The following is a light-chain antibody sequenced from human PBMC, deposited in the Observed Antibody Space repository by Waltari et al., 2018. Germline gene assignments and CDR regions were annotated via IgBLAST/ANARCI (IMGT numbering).Light chain of an antibody. V-gene: IGLV1-44*01. CDR3: AAWDDSLSGFV. Sequence: QSVLTQPPSASGTPGQRVTISCSGSRSNIGSNAVNWYQQVPGTAPKLLISTNDHRPSVVPDRFSGSKSGTSASLAISGLQSEDEAGYYCAAWDDSLSGFVFGTGTKVTVL. CDR2: TND. CDR1: RSNIGSNA. J-gene: IGLJ1*01.